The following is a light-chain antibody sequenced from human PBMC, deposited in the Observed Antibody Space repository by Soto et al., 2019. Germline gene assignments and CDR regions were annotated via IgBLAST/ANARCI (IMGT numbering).Light chain of an antibody. CDR1: QSLLYRSSNNDY. CDR2: WAS. CDR3: QQYYTVPWT. Sequence: DIVMTQSQDSLAVSLGERATINCKSSQSLLYRSSNNDYVAWYQQKPGQPPKLLIYWASTRESGVPDRFSGSGSGTDFTLTISSLQAEDVAVYYCQQYYTVPWTFGQGPKVEIK. V-gene: IGKV4-1*01. J-gene: IGKJ1*01.